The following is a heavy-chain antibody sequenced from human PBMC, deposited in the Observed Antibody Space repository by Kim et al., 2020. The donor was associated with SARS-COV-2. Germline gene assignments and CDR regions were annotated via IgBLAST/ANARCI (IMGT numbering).Heavy chain of an antibody. D-gene: IGHD5-18*01. Sequence: ASVKVSCKASGYTFTSYAMHWVRQAPGQRLEWMGWINAGNGNTKYSQKFQGRVTITRDTSASTAYMELSSLRSEDTAVYYCARVRWIQLWSPRGYFDYWGQGTLVTVSS. CDR2: INAGNGNT. J-gene: IGHJ4*02. CDR3: ARVRWIQLWSPRGYFDY. CDR1: GYTFTSYA. V-gene: IGHV1-3*01.